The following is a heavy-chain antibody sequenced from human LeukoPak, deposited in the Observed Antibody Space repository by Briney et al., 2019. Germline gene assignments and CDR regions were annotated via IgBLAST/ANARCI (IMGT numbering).Heavy chain of an antibody. CDR1: GFTFSTSG. J-gene: IGHJ3*02. D-gene: IGHD2-8*01. CDR3: NGRRDASDI. V-gene: IGHV3-33*01. Sequence: GGSLRLSCAASGFTFSTSGMHWVRQAPGRGLEWVAVIWYDGSQEYYADSVKGRFTISRDNSEDTLYLQMNNLRAEDTAMYYCNGRRDASDIWGQGTMVTVSS. CDR2: IWYDGSQE.